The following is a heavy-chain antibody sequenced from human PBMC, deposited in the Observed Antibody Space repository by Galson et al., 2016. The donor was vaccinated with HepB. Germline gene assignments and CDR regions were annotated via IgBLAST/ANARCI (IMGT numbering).Heavy chain of an antibody. V-gene: IGHV1-18*04. CDR1: GYLFTSYG. D-gene: IGHD5-18*01. CDR3: ARGGETNRAMVFDY. CDR2: ISAYSGDT. Sequence: SVKVSCKASGYLFTSYGISWVRQAPGQGLEWMGWISAYSGDTDYAQNFQDRVTMTRDTSTSTAYIELRSLRSDDTAVYYCARGGETNRAMVFDYWGQGTLLTVSS. J-gene: IGHJ4*02.